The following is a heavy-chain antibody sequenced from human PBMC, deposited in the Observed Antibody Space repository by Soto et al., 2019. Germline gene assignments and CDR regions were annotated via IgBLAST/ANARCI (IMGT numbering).Heavy chain of an antibody. CDR2: IMKDGGGK. V-gene: IGHV3-7*01. J-gene: IGHJ4*02. CDR3: ARDSDFYKADY. Sequence: VHLVESGGDLVQPGGSLRLSCAASGFTFSGYWMGWVRQAPGKGLEWVASIMKDGGGKKYVDSVKGRFTISRDNAKNSLFLQMNSLRAEDTAVYYCARDSDFYKADYWGQGALVTVSS. D-gene: IGHD2-21*02. CDR1: GFTFSGYW.